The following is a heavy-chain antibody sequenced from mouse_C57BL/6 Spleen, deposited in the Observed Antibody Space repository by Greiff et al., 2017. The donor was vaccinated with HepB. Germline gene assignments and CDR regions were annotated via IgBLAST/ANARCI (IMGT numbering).Heavy chain of an antibody. CDR2: IDPSDSET. Sequence: VQLQQSGAELVRPGSSVKLSCKASGYTFTSYWMHWVKQRPIQGLEWIGNIDPSDSETHYNQKFKDKATLTVDKSSSTAYMQLSSLTSEDSAVYYCAIYYEYDGNFDYWGQGTTLTVSS. J-gene: IGHJ2*01. CDR3: AIYYEYDGNFDY. D-gene: IGHD2-4*01. V-gene: IGHV1-52*01. CDR1: GYTFTSYW.